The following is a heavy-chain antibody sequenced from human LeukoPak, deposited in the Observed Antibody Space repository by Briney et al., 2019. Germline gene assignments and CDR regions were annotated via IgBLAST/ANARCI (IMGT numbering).Heavy chain of an antibody. CDR1: GYTFTSYA. D-gene: IGHD6-19*01. J-gene: IGHJ4*02. Sequence: ASVKVSCKASGYTFTSYAMHWVRQAPGQRLEWMGWINAGNGNTKYSQKFQGRVTITRDTSASTAYMELSSLRSEDTAVYCCARGIAVAGTAVNYFDYWGQGTLVTVSS. CDR2: INAGNGNT. V-gene: IGHV1-3*01. CDR3: ARGIAVAGTAVNYFDY.